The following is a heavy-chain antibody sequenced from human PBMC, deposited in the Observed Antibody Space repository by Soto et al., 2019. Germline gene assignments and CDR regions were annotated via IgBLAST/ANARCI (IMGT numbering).Heavy chain of an antibody. CDR2: IYYSGST. D-gene: IGHD3-10*01. CDR3: ARDHVVRGVINWFDP. Sequence: SETLSLTCTVSGGSVSSGSYYWSWIRQPPGKGLEWIGYIYYSGSTNYNPSLKSRVTISVDTSKNQFSLKLSSVTAADTAVYYCARDHVVRGVINWFDPWGQGTLVTVSS. J-gene: IGHJ5*02. V-gene: IGHV4-61*01. CDR1: GGSVSSGSYY.